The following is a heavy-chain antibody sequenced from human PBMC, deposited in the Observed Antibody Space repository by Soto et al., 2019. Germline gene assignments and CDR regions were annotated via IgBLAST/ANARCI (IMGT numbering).Heavy chain of an antibody. CDR2: IYYSGST. D-gene: IGHD4-17*01. CDR1: GGSISSYY. V-gene: IGHV4-59*01. Sequence: PSETLSLTCTVSGGSISSYYWSWIRQPPGKGLEWIGYIYYSGSTNYNPSLKSRVTISVDTSKNQFSLKLSSVTAADTAVYYCAGGMDYEFFDYWGQGTLVTVSS. CDR3: AGGMDYEFFDY. J-gene: IGHJ4*02.